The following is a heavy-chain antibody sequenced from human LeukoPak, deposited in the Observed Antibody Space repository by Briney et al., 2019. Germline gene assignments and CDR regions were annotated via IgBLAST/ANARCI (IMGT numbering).Heavy chain of an antibody. CDR3: ARVTYSSGRGFDY. CDR2: IYYSGST. J-gene: IGHJ4*02. V-gene: IGHV4-61*01. Sequence: PSETLSLTCTVSGGSFSSGSYYWSWLRQPPGLGLEWVGYIYYSGSTNYNPSLKSRVTISVDTSKNQFSLKLSSVTAADTAVYYCARVTYSSGRGFDYWGQGTLVTVSS. CDR1: GGSFSSGSYY. D-gene: IGHD6-19*01.